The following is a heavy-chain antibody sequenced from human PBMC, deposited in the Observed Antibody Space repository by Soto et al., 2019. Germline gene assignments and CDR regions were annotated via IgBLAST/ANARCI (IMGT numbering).Heavy chain of an antibody. CDR1: GGTFSSYA. CDR2: IIPIFGTA. V-gene: IGHV1-69*13. Sequence: SVKVSCKASGGTFSSYAISWVRQAPGQGLEWMGGIIPIFGTANYAQKFQGRVTITADESTSTAYMELSSLRSEDTAVYYCATTSGVSYYYDSSGYYFRGKDYFDYWGQGTLVTVSS. CDR3: ATTSGVSYYYDSSGYYFRGKDYFDY. J-gene: IGHJ4*02. D-gene: IGHD3-22*01.